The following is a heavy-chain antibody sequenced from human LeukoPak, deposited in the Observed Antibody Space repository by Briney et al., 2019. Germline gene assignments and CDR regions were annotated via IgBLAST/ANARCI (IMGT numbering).Heavy chain of an antibody. Sequence: ASVKVSCKASGYTFTSYYMHWVRQAPGQGLEWMGIINPSGGSASYAQKFQGRVTMTRDTSTSTVYMELSSLRPEDTAVYYCASGEAYYDFWSGYKAFDYWGQGTLVTVSS. D-gene: IGHD3-3*01. CDR2: INPSGGSA. J-gene: IGHJ4*02. CDR3: ASGEAYYDFWSGYKAFDY. V-gene: IGHV1-46*01. CDR1: GYTFTSYY.